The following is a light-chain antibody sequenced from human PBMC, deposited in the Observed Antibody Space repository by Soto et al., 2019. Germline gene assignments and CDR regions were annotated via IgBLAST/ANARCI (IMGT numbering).Light chain of an antibody. Sequence: DIQMTQSPSTLSASVGDSVTITCRASQSISTWLAWFQQKPGKAPDLLIYDASSLQDGVPSRFSGRGSGTEFTLTISSLQPDDFATYFCQQYITFPYTFGQGTK. J-gene: IGKJ2*01. CDR1: QSISTW. CDR3: QQYITFPYT. CDR2: DAS. V-gene: IGKV1-5*01.